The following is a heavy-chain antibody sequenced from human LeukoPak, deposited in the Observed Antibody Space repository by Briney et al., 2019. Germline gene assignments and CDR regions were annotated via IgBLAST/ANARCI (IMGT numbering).Heavy chain of an antibody. J-gene: IGHJ3*02. V-gene: IGHV1-69*04. CDR2: IIPILGIA. D-gene: IGHD4-23*01. CDR1: GGTFSSYA. Sequence: SVKVSCKASGGTFSSYAISWVRQAPGQGLEWMGRIIPILGIANYAQKFQGRVTITADKSTSTAYMELSSLRSEDTAVYYCARASAYGGNWGNAFDIWGQGTMVTVSS. CDR3: ARASAYGGNWGNAFDI.